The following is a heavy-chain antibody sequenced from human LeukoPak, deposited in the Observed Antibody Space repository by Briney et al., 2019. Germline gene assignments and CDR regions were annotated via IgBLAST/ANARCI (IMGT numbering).Heavy chain of an antibody. CDR1: GFTFSSYA. CDR2: ISGSGGST. CDR3: ATRYGYNWTVDY. Sequence: PGGSLRLSRAASGFTFSSYAMSWVRQAPGKGLEWVSAISGSGGSTYYADSVKGRFTISRDNSKNTLYLQMNSLRAEDTAVYYCATRYGYNWTVDYWGQGTLVTVSS. J-gene: IGHJ4*02. D-gene: IGHD1-1*01. V-gene: IGHV3-23*01.